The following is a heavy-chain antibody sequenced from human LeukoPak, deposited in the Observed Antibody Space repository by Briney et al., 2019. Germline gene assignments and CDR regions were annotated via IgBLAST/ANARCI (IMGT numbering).Heavy chain of an antibody. CDR2: FDPEDGET. D-gene: IGHD2-2*01. CDR3: ARDGVVPAAMPFDY. CDR1: GYTLTELS. J-gene: IGHJ4*02. Sequence: ASVKVSCKVSGYTLTELSMHWVRQAPGKGLEWMGGFDPEDGETIYAQKFQGRVTMTTDASTSTAYMELRSLRSDDTAVYYCARDGVVPAAMPFDYWGQGTLVTVSS. V-gene: IGHV1-24*01.